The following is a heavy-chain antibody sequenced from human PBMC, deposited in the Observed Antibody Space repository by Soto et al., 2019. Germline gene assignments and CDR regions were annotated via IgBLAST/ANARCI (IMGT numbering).Heavy chain of an antibody. Sequence: SETLSLTCAVYGGSFSGYYWSWIRQPPGKGLEWIGEINHSESTNYNPSLKSRVTLSVDTSKNQFSLKLSSVTAADTAVYYCARGPACSTGCPHLDYWGQGILVTVSS. V-gene: IGHV4-34*01. CDR3: ARGPACSTGCPHLDY. CDR1: GGSFSGYY. J-gene: IGHJ4*02. D-gene: IGHD2-2*01. CDR2: INHSEST.